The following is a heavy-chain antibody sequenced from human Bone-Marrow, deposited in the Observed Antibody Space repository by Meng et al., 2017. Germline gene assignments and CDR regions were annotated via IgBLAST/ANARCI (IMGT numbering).Heavy chain of an antibody. V-gene: IGHV3-30*01. D-gene: IGHD1-26*01. CDR3: ARCSAPYSGNCYGSDFDY. Sequence: GGSLRLSCAGSGFTFSSFTMHWVRQAPGEGLEWVAIMSYDGRNEYYADSVKGRFTISRDNSKNTLYLQMNSLRAEDTAVFYRARCSAPYSGNCYGSDFDYWGQGTLVTVSS. J-gene: IGHJ4*02. CDR1: GFTFSSFT. CDR2: MSYDGRNE.